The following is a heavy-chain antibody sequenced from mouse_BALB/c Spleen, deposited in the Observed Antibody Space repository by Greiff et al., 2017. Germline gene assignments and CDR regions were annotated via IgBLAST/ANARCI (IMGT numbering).Heavy chain of an antibody. Sequence: EVKVEESGGGLVQPGGSMKLSCVASGFTFSNYWMNWVRQSPEKGLEWVAEIRLKSNNYATHYAESVKGRFTISRDDSKSSVYLQMNNLRAEDTGIYYCTRSHMDGNYLYYAMDYWGQGTSVTVSS. CDR3: TRSHMDGNYLYYAMDY. D-gene: IGHD2-1*01. CDR1: GFTFSNYW. V-gene: IGHV6-6*02. J-gene: IGHJ4*01. CDR2: IRLKSNNYAT.